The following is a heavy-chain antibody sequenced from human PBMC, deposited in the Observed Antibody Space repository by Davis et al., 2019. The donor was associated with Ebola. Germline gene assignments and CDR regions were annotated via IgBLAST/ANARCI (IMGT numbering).Heavy chain of an antibody. J-gene: IGHJ6*02. CDR3: ARVGSKNCSSTSCYTYYYYGMDV. V-gene: IGHV3-11*06. CDR1: GFTFSDYY. Sequence: GESLKISCAASGFTFSDYYMSWIRQAPGKGLEWVSYISSSSSYTNYADSVKGRFTISRDNAKNSQYLQMNSLRAEDTAVYYCARVGSKNCSSTSCYTYYYYGMDVWGQGTTVTVSS. CDR2: ISSSSSYT. D-gene: IGHD2-2*02.